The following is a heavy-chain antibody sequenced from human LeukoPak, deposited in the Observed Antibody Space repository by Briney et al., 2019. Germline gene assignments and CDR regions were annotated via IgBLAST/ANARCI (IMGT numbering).Heavy chain of an antibody. CDR3: AKDRYYYDSSGYYPEYFQH. CDR2: ISYDGSNK. J-gene: IGHJ1*01. Sequence: GGSLRLSCAASGFTFSSYAMHWVRQAPGKGLEWVAVISYDGSNKYYADSVKGRFTISRDNSKNTLYLQMNSLRAEDTAVYYCAKDRYYYDSSGYYPEYFQHWGQGTLVTVSS. CDR1: GFTFSSYA. V-gene: IGHV3-30*04. D-gene: IGHD3-22*01.